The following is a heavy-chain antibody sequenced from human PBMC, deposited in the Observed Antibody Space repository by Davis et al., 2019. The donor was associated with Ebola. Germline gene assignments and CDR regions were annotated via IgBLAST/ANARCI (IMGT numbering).Heavy chain of an antibody. CDR3: AGLYCSSTSCSYGMDV. Sequence: SETLSLTCTVSSGSISNYYWSWVRQPPGERLQWIGYIYYLGSTNYNPSLKSRVTISVDTSRNQFSLKLTSVTAADTAVYYCAGLYCSSTSCSYGMDVWGQGTTVTVSS. V-gene: IGHV4-59*08. D-gene: IGHD2-2*01. CDR2: IYYLGST. J-gene: IGHJ6*02. CDR1: SGSISNYY.